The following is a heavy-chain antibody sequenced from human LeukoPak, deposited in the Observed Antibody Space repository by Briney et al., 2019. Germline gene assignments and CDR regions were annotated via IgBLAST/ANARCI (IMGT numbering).Heavy chain of an antibody. D-gene: IGHD1-26*01. CDR1: GYSFTSYC. Sequence: GESLKISCKVSGYSFTSYCIGWVRQMPGKGLEWMGIIYPGDSGPTYSPSFQGQVTISVDKSINTAYLQWSSLQASDTAMYYCGMSGDRVPLQDDVFDVWCQGTMVTVS. CDR2: IYPGDSGP. J-gene: IGHJ3*01. CDR3: GMSGDRVPLQDDVFDV. V-gene: IGHV5-51*01.